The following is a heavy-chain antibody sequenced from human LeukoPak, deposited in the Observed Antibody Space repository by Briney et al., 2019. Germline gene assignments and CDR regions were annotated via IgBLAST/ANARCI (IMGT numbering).Heavy chain of an antibody. Sequence: SETLSLTCTVSSGSISSGGYYWSWIRQHPGKGLEWIGYIYYSGSTYYNPSLKSRVTISVNTSKNQFSLKLSSVTAADTGVYYCAASPRTSGYDGLFDYWGQGTLVTVSS. V-gene: IGHV4-31*03. J-gene: IGHJ4*02. CDR1: SGSISSGGYY. CDR3: AASPRTSGYDGLFDY. D-gene: IGHD5-12*01. CDR2: IYYSGST.